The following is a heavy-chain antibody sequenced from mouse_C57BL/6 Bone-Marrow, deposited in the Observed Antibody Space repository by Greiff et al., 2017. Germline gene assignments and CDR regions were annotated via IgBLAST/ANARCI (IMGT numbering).Heavy chain of an antibody. D-gene: IGHD1-2*01. CDR1: GYTFTSYW. J-gene: IGHJ3*01. CDR3: ARVLPHYYGHQAWFAY. CDR2: INPSNGGT. Sequence: QVQLQQPGTELVKPGASVKLSCKASGYTFTSYWMHWVKQRPGQGLEWIGNINPSNGGTNYNEKFKSKATLTVDKSSSTAYMQLSSLTSEDSAVFYCARVLPHYYGHQAWFAYWGQGTLVTVSA. V-gene: IGHV1-53*01.